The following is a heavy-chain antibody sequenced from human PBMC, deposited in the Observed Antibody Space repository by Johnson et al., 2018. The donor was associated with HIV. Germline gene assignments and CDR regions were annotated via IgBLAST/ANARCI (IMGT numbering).Heavy chain of an antibody. Sequence: VQLVESGGVVVQPGGSLRLSCAASGFTVNSNYMSWVRQAPGKGLEWVSVIYSGGSTYYADSVKGRFTISRDNSKNTLYLQMNSLRAEDTAVYYCAREGAWSSSWYHDAFDIWGQGTMVTVSS. J-gene: IGHJ3*02. CDR1: GFTVNSNY. CDR3: AREGAWSSSWYHDAFDI. D-gene: IGHD6-13*01. V-gene: IGHV3-66*02. CDR2: IYSGGST.